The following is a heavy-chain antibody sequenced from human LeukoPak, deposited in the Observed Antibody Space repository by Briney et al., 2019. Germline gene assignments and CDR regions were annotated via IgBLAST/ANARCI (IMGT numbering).Heavy chain of an antibody. D-gene: IGHD6-13*01. CDR3: ARVHAASASFDY. CDR2: IYSDGSR. J-gene: IGHJ4*02. V-gene: IGHV3-23*03. Sequence: GGSLRLSCAASGFTFSSFAMSWVRQAPGKGLDWVSVIYSDGSRYYADSVKGRFTISRDNSKNTVYLQTNSLRAEDTALYYCARVHAASASFDYWGQGTLVTVSS. CDR1: GFTFSSFA.